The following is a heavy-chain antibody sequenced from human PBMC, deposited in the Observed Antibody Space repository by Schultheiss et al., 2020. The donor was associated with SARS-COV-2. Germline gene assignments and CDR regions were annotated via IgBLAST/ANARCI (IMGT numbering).Heavy chain of an antibody. CDR2: IYYSGST. CDR1: GGSISSYY. CDR3: ARAGPIIAAAGTGWFDP. Sequence: SETLSLTCTVSGGSISSYYWSWIRQPPGKGLEWIGYIYYSGSTYYNPSLKSRVTISVDTSKNQFSLKLSSVTAADTAVYYCARAGPIIAAAGTGWFDPWGQGTLVTVSS. V-gene: IGHV4-59*01. J-gene: IGHJ5*02. D-gene: IGHD6-13*01.